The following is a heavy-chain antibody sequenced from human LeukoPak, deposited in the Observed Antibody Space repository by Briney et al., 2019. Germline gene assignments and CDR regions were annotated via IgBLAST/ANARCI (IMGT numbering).Heavy chain of an antibody. V-gene: IGHV3-30-3*01. D-gene: IGHD6-13*01. CDR2: ISYDGSNK. CDR1: GFTFSSYA. Sequence: PGRSLRLSCAASGFTFSSYAMHWVRQAPGKGLEWVAVISYDGSNKYYADSVKGRFTISRDNSKNTLYLQMNSLRAEDTAVYYCAKRGSSSWYDYFDYWGQGTLVTVSS. CDR3: AKRGSSSWYDYFDY. J-gene: IGHJ4*02.